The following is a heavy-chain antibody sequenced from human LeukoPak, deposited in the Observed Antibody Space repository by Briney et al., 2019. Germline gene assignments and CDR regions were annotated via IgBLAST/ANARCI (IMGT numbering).Heavy chain of an antibody. CDR2: ISAYNGNT. Sequence: ASVKVSCKASGYTFTSYGISWVRQAPGQGLEWMGWISAYNGNTNYAQKLRGRVTMTTDTSTSTAYVELSSLRSEDTAVYYCARRGPPSRFDPWGQGTLVTVSS. CDR1: GYTFTSYG. V-gene: IGHV1-18*01. J-gene: IGHJ5*02. CDR3: ARRGPPSRFDP.